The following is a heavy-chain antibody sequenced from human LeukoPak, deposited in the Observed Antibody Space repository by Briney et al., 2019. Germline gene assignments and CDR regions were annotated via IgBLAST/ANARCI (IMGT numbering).Heavy chain of an antibody. D-gene: IGHD2-2*02. Sequence: ASVKVSCKASGYTFTSYYMHWVRQAPGQGLEWMGIINPSGGSTSYAQKFQGRVTMTRDTSTSTVYMELSSLRSEDTAVYYCARLGGDIVVVPAAIGDVWGKGTTVTVSS. J-gene: IGHJ6*04. CDR2: INPSGGST. CDR1: GYTFTSYY. V-gene: IGHV1-46*01. CDR3: ARLGGDIVVVPAAIGDV.